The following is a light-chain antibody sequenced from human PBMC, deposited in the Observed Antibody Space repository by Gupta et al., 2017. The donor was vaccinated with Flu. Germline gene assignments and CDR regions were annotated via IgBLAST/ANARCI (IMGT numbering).Light chain of an antibody. J-gene: IGLJ2*01. Sequence: RVTISCSGSSSNIGSNTVNWYQQFPVSAPNLLLYNDNERPSGVPDRFSASKSGTSASLAISGLQAEDEADYFCAAWDDSLNGGVFGGGTKLTVL. CDR1: SSNIGSNT. CDR3: AAWDDSLNGGV. CDR2: NDN. V-gene: IGLV1-44*01.